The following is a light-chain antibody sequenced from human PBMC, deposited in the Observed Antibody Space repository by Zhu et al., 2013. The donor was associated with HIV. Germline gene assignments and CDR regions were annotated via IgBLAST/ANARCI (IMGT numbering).Light chain of an antibody. J-gene: IGLJ2*01. CDR3: SSYAGSNNL. Sequence: QSALTQPASVSGSPGQSITISCTGTSSDVGGYNYVSWYQQHPGKAPKLMIYEVSNRPSGVSNRFSGSKSGNTASLTVSGLQAEDEADYYCSSYAGSNNLFGGGTKLTVL. CDR1: SSDVGGYNY. CDR2: EVS. V-gene: IGLV2-14*01.